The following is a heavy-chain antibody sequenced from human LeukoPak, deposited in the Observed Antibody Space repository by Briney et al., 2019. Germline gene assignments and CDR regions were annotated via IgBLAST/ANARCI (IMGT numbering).Heavy chain of an antibody. CDR3: ARIEYSSAYYYYYMDV. J-gene: IGHJ6*03. CDR2: IYYSGST. CDR1: GGSISSSSYY. Sequence: SETLSLTCTVSGGSISSSSYYWGWIRQPPGKGLEWIGSIYYSGSTYYNPSLKSRVTISVDTSKNQFPLKLSSVTAADTAGYYCARIEYSSAYYYYYMDVWGKGTTVTVSS. D-gene: IGHD6-6*01. V-gene: IGHV4-39*06.